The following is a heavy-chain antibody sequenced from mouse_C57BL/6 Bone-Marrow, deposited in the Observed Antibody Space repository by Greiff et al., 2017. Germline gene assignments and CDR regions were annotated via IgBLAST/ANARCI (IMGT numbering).Heavy chain of an antibody. CDR2: IRSKSNNYAT. CDR3: VRRAYYASFAY. CDR1: GFSFNTYA. J-gene: IGHJ3*01. Sequence: GGGLVQPKGSLKLSCAASGFSFNTYAMNWVRQAPGKGLEWVARIRSKSNNYATYYADSVKDRFTISRDDSESMLYLQMNNLKTEDTAMYYCVRRAYYASFAYWGQGTLVTVSA. D-gene: IGHD1-1*01. V-gene: IGHV10-1*01.